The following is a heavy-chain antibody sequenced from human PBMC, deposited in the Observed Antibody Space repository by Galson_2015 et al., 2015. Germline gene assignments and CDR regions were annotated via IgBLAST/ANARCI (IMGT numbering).Heavy chain of an antibody. J-gene: IGHJ6*02. CDR3: ARGTSGYRYYEYYGMDV. CDR1: GGSISSSH. Sequence: ETLSLTCTVSGGSISSSHWNWIRQTPGKGLEWIGYIYYNGSANYNPSLKSRVIISEDTSKNQFSLTLSSVTAADTAVYYWARGTSGYRYYEYYGMDVWGQGTTATVSS. CDR2: IYYNGSA. V-gene: IGHV4-59*01. D-gene: IGHD3-22*01.